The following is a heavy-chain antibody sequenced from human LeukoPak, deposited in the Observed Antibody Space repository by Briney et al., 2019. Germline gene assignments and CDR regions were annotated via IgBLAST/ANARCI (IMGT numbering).Heavy chain of an antibody. Sequence: PGGSLRLSCAASGFTFSSYWMRWVRQAPGKGLEWVSAISGSGGSTYYADSVKGRFTISRDNSKNTLYLQMNSLRAEDTAVYYCAKVGTKNSGSYHYDAFDIWGQGTMVTVSS. CDR3: AKVGTKNSGSYHYDAFDI. J-gene: IGHJ3*02. CDR1: GFTFSSYW. CDR2: ISGSGGST. V-gene: IGHV3-23*01. D-gene: IGHD1-26*01.